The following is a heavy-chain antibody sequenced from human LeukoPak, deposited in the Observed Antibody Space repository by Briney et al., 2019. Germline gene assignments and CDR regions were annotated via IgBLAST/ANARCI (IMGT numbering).Heavy chain of an antibody. CDR2: IRSNGINT. CDR1: GFSLTTYG. V-gene: IGHV3-30*02. D-gene: IGHD3-16*01. CDR3: AKDRPLKGGFDP. J-gene: IGHJ5*02. Sequence: QPGGSLRLSCEVSGFSLTTYGMLWVRQAPGKGLEWVAFIRSNGINTYYGDSVKGRFTISRDISKSTLYLQMNSLTTDDTALYFCAKDRPLKGGFDPWGQGSLVTVSS.